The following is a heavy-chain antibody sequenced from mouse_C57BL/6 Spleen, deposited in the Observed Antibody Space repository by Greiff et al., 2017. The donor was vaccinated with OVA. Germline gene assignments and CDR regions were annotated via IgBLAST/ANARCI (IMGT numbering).Heavy chain of an antibody. V-gene: IGHV1-82*01. CDR3: ARSRAYSNPFGY. CDR1: GYAFSSSW. J-gene: IGHJ2*01. Sequence: LVESGPELVKPGASVKISCKASGYAFSSSWMNWVKQRPGKGLEWIGRIYPGDGDTNYNGKFKGKATLTADKSSSTAYMQLSSLTSEDSAVYFCARSRAYSNPFGYWGQGTTLTVSS. D-gene: IGHD2-5*01. CDR2: IYPGDGDT.